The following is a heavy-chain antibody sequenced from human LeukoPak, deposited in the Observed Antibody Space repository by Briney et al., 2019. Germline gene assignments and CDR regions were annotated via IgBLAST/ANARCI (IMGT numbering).Heavy chain of an antibody. D-gene: IGHD4-17*01. CDR2: ISTYNGNT. V-gene: IGHV1-18*01. CDR1: GYTFSNYG. J-gene: IGHJ4*02. CDR3: ARDPLRVPGAGPELDC. Sequence: GASVKVSCKPSGYTFSNYGISWVRQAPGQGLEWMGWISTYNGNTHYAQKLQDRVTMTTDTSTKTAYMELRSLGYDDTAVYYCARDPLRVPGAGPELDCWGQGTLVTVSS.